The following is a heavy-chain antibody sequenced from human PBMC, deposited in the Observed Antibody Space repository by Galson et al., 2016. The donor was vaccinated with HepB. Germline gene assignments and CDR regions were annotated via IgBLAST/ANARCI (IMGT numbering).Heavy chain of an antibody. Sequence: SVKVSCKASGYTFTSRGISWVRQAPGQGLEWMGWISAYDGHTNYGQKLQDRLTMTTDTSTSTAYMELRSLRSADTAVYYCARDQAPLPGDYWGQGTLVTVSS. D-gene: IGHD2-15*01. J-gene: IGHJ4*02. V-gene: IGHV1-18*01. CDR3: ARDQAPLPGDY. CDR2: ISAYDGHT. CDR1: GYTFTSRG.